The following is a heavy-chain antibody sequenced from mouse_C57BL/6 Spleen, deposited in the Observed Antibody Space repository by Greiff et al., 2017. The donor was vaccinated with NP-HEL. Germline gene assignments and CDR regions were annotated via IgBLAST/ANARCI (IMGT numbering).Heavy chain of an antibody. Sequence: QVQLQQPGAELVKPGASVKLSCKASGYTFTSYWMQWVKQRPGQGLEWIGEIDPSDSYTNYNQKFKGKATLTVDTSSSTAYMQLSSLTSEDSAVYYCAINWGFDYWGQGTTLTVSS. D-gene: IGHD4-1*01. CDR1: GYTFTSYW. CDR2: IDPSDSYT. J-gene: IGHJ2*01. CDR3: AINWGFDY. V-gene: IGHV1-50*01.